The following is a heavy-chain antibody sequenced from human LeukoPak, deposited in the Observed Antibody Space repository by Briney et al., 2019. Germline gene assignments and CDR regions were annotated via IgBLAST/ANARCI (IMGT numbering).Heavy chain of an antibody. Sequence: GGSLRLSCEASGFSVSSNYMTWVRQAPGKGLEWVACIYPDANNKDYADSVKGRFIISRDNSKNTLFLQMNSLGAEDTAVYYCAKDWSGNYDWSDPWGQGTLVTVSS. V-gene: IGHV3-30*02. CDR1: GFSVSSNY. J-gene: IGHJ5*02. CDR2: IYPDANNK. CDR3: AKDWSGNYDWSDP. D-gene: IGHD3-3*01.